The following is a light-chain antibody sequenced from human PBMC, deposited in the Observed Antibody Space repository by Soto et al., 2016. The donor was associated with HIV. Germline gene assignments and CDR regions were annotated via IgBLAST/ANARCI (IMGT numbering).Light chain of an antibody. CDR2: AAS. Sequence: AIQMTQSPSSLSASVGDRVTITCRASQGIRNDLGWYQQQPGKAPKLLIYAASSLQSGVPSRFSGGGSGTDFTLTISSLQPEDFATYYCLQDYNYPRTFGQGTKVEIK. CDR3: LQDYNYPRT. CDR1: QGIRND. J-gene: IGKJ1*01. V-gene: IGKV1-6*01.